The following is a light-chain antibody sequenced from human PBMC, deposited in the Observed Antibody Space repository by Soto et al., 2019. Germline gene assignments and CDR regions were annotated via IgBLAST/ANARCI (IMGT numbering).Light chain of an antibody. CDR2: GAS. CDR3: QQYNSYS. V-gene: IGKV3-20*01. J-gene: IGKJ1*01. Sequence: EIVWTQSPGTLSLSPGERATFSCRASQSVSSSYIAWYQQKRGQAPRRLIYGASIRATGIPDRFSGSGSGTDFTLTISRLEPDDFATYYCQQYNSYSFGQGTKV. CDR1: QSVSSSY.